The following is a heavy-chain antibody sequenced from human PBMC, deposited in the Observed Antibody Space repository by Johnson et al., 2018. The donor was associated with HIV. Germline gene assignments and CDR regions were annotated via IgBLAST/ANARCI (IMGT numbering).Heavy chain of an antibody. CDR3: AREPSGCSGGSCYSWGAFDI. CDR1: GFTVSSNY. Sequence: VQLVESGVGLIQPGGSLRLSCAASGFTVSSNYMSWVRQAPGKGLEWVSVIYSGGSTYYADSVKGRFTISRDNSKNTLSLQLSSLRGEDTAVYYCAREPSGCSGGSCYSWGAFDIWGQGTMVTVSS. D-gene: IGHD2-15*01. V-gene: IGHV3-53*01. CDR2: IYSGGST. J-gene: IGHJ3*02.